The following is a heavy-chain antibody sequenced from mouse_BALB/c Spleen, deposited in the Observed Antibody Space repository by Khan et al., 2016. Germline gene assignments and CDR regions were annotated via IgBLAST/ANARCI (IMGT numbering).Heavy chain of an antibody. D-gene: IGHD1-1*01. J-gene: IGHJ3*01. CDR3: ARYYCGGAPWFAY. V-gene: IGHV3-1*02. Sequence: EVQLQESGPDLVKPSQSLSLTCTVTGFPITSDYSWHWIRQFPGNKLEWMGYIHYSGSTNYNPSLKSRISITRDTSKNQFFLQLNSVTTEDTATLYCARYYCGGAPWFAYWGQGTLVTVSA. CDR1: GFPITSDYS. CDR2: IHYSGST.